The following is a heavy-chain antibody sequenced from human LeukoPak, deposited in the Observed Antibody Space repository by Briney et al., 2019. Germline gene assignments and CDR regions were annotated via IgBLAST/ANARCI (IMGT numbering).Heavy chain of an antibody. Sequence: PGGSLRLSCAASGFTFSSFAMGWVRQAPGKGLEWVSPISASGYSTNYADSVKGRFTISRDNAKNSLYLQMNSLRAEDTAVYYCASSGYSGYRVIFDYWGQGTLVTVSS. CDR3: ASSGYSGYRVIFDY. CDR1: GFTFSSFA. D-gene: IGHD5-12*01. V-gene: IGHV3-23*01. CDR2: ISASGYST. J-gene: IGHJ4*02.